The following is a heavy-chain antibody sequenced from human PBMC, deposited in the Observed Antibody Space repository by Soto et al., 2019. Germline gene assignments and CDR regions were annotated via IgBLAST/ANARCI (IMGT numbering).Heavy chain of an antibody. CDR3: ARGRYGDY. D-gene: IGHD1-1*01. V-gene: IGHV1-18*01. Sequence: QVHLVQSGAEVKKPGASVKVSCKGSGYGFTTYGITWVRQAPGQGLEWMAWISAHNGNTNYAQKLQGRVTVTRDTSTSAAYMELRSLRSDGTAGYYWARGRYGDYWGEGALVPVCS. CDR2: ISAHNGNT. CDR1: GYGFTTYG. J-gene: IGHJ4*02.